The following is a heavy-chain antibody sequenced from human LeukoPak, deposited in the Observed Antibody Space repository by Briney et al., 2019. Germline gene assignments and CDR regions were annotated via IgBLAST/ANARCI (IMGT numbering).Heavy chain of an antibody. V-gene: IGHV3-53*01. CDR3: ASHRTLSGSYPLYYYGMDV. D-gene: IGHD1-26*01. CDR2: IYSGGST. Sequence: TGGSLRLSCAASGFTVSSNYMSWVRQAPGKGLEWVSVIYSGGSTYYADSVKGRFTISRDNSKNTLYLQMNSLRAEDTAVYYCASHRTLSGSYPLYYYGMDVWGQGTTVTVSS. CDR1: GFTVSSNY. J-gene: IGHJ6*02.